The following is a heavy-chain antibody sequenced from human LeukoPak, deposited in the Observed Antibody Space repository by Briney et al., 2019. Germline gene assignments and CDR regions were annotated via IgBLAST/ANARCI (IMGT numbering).Heavy chain of an antibody. D-gene: IGHD2-8*02. CDR1: GYTFTRSS. J-gene: IGHJ4*02. V-gene: IGHV1-18*01. CDR2: VSHRNGNT. CDR3: ARESTAWSFDF. Sequence: ASVTVPCQVSGYTFTRSSIIWVRQAPGQGLEWMGWVSHRNGNTDYAQKFQARVTMTTDTSTSTAYMELTSLTSDDTAVYYCARESTAWSFDFWGQGTLVTVSS.